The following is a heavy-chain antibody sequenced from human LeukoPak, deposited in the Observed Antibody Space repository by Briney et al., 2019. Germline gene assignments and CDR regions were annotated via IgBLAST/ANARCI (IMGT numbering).Heavy chain of an antibody. CDR2: INPSGGST. V-gene: IGHV1-46*03. CDR1: GYTFTSYY. D-gene: IGHD3-16*01. CDR3: ARDRLVRFGGSYFYY. Sequence: ASVKVSCKASGYTFTSYYMHWVRQAPGQGLEWRGIINPSGGSTSYAQKFQGRVTMTRDTSTSTVYMELSSLRSEDTAVYYCARDRLVRFGGSYFYYCGQGTLVTVSS. J-gene: IGHJ4*02.